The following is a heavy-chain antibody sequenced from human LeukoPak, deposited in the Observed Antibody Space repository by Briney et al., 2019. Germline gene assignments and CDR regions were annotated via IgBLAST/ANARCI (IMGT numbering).Heavy chain of an antibody. CDR3: ARDYYGSGIDY. CDR2: ISSSSTYI. D-gene: IGHD3-10*01. V-gene: IGHV3-21*06. J-gene: IGHJ4*02. Sequence: GGSLRLSCAASGFTFSNYNMNWVRQAPGKGLEWVSFISSSSTYIYYADSLKGRFTTSRDNAKNSLYLQMNSLRAEDTAVYYCARDYYGSGIDYWGQGTLVTVSS. CDR1: GFTFSNYN.